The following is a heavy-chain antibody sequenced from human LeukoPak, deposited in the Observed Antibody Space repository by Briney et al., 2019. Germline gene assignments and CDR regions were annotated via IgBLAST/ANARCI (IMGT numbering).Heavy chain of an antibody. CDR1: GYTFTSYY. J-gene: IGHJ5*01. CDR3: AAGKLWFGS. CDR2: INPSGGST. V-gene: IGHV1-46*01. D-gene: IGHD1-14*01. Sequence: GASVKVSCKASGYTFTSYYMHWVRQAPGQGLEWMGIINPSGGSTSYAQKFQGRVTMTRDTSTSTVYMELSSVTAADTAVYYCAAGKLWFGSLGQGTLVTVSS.